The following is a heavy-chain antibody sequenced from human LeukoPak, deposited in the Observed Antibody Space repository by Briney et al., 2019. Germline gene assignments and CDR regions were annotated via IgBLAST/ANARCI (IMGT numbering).Heavy chain of an antibody. V-gene: IGHV4-31*03. CDR3: ARTYYYDSSGYWLDY. CDR2: IYYSGST. CDR1: GGSISSGGYY. D-gene: IGHD3-22*01. Sequence: SQTLSLTCTVSGGSISSGGYYWSWIRQHLGKGLEWIGYIYYSGSTYYNPSLKSRVTISVDTSKNQFSLKLSSVTAADTAVYYCARTYYYDSSGYWLDYWGQGTLVTVSS. J-gene: IGHJ4*02.